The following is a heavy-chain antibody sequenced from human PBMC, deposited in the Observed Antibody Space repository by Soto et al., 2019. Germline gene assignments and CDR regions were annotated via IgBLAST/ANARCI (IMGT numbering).Heavy chain of an antibody. CDR3: ARGWRFDP. V-gene: IGHV4-34*01. D-gene: IGHD1-1*01. CDR2: INHSGTT. J-gene: IGHJ5*02. CDR1: GGSFSGYQ. Sequence: ETLSLTCGVYGGSFSGYQWNWIRQSPGQGLEWIGEINHSGTTKYNPSLESRINLSVDTSKKQFSLKMFSVTAADTAIYYCARGWRFDPWGQGTQVTVSS.